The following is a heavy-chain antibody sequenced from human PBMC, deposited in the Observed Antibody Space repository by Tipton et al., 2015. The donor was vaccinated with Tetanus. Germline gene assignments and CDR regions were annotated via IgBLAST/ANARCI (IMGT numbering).Heavy chain of an antibody. CDR1: GFSFESYG. CDR2: IFDDGSKT. J-gene: IGHJ4*02. CDR3: ASGSSLDY. V-gene: IGHV3-33*03. Sequence: SLRLSCAASGFSFESYGMHWVRQAPGKGLEWMATIFDDGSKTYYADSVKGRFTISRDNAKSSLFLQMTSLRAEDTAVYYCASGSSLDYWGQGTLVTVSS. D-gene: IGHD6-6*01.